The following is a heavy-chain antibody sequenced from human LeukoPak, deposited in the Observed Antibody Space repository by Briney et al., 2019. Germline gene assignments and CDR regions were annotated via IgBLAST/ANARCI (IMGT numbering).Heavy chain of an antibody. J-gene: IGHJ4*02. Sequence: PSETLSLTCTVSGGSISSYYWSWIRQPPGKGLEWIGEINHSGCTNYNPSLKSRVTISVDTSKNQFSLKLSSVTAADTAVYYCARGRYDFWSGYYAPTSRDYFDYWGQGTLVTVSS. CDR1: GGSISSYY. CDR3: ARGRYDFWSGYYAPTSRDYFDY. V-gene: IGHV4-34*01. CDR2: INHSGCT. D-gene: IGHD3-3*01.